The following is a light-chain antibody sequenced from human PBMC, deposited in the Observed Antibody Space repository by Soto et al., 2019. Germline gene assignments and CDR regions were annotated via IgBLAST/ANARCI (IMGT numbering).Light chain of an antibody. CDR3: QQYKHWAYT. CDR1: QNVGIN. J-gene: IGKJ2*01. Sequence: EIVMTQSPATLSVSPGQRATLSCRASQNVGINLGWYQQKPGQAPRLLIYDASTRATGVPARFSGSGSGTEFTLTISSLQSEDCAVYYCQQYKHWAYTFGQGTKLEI. CDR2: DAS. V-gene: IGKV3-15*01.